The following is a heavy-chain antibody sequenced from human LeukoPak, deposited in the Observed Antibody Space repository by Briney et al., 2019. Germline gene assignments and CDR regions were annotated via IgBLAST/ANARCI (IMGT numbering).Heavy chain of an antibody. D-gene: IGHD1-1*01. CDR3: ARGDGGGAGTFDY. J-gene: IGHJ4*02. CDR2: INPKSGGT. V-gene: IGHV1-2*02. CDR1: GYTFTGYY. Sequence: ASVKVSCKASGYTFTGYYMHWVRQAPGQGLEWMGWINPKSGGTNYAQKFQGRVTMTRDTSISTAYMELSRLRSDDTAVYHCARGDGGGAGTFDYWGQGTLVTVSS.